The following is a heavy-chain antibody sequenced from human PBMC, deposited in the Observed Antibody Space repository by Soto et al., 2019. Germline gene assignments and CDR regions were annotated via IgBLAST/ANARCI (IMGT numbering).Heavy chain of an antibody. CDR1: VFTSGDYA. V-gene: IGHV3-49*04. CDR3: TREVVLVVYASNYYGRDV. J-gene: IGHJ6*02. D-gene: IGHD2-8*01. Sequence: LRLSSTASVFTSGDYAMSCVRQAPATGLEWVGFIRSKAYGGTTEYAASVKGRFTISRDDSKSIAYLQMNSLKTEDTAVYYCTREVVLVVYASNYYGRDVWGQGTRVTVSS. CDR2: IRSKAYGGTT.